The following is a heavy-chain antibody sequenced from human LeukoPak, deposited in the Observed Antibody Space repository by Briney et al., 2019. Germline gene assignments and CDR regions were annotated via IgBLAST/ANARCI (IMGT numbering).Heavy chain of an antibody. V-gene: IGHV4-59*12. CDR1: GGSISSYY. CDR2: IYYSGST. Sequence: SETLSLTCTVSGGSISSYYWSWIRQPPGKGLEWIGYIYYSGSTNYNFSFKSRVTISVDTSKNQFSLKLSSVTAADTAVYYCARRPSPYYGSGSSYYYYYYMDVWGKGATVTISS. CDR3: ARRPSPYYGSGSSYYYYYYMDV. D-gene: IGHD3-10*01. J-gene: IGHJ6*03.